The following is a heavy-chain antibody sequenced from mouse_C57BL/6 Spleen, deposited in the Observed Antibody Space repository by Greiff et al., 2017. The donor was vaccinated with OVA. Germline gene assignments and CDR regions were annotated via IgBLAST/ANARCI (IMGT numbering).Heavy chain of an antibody. Sequence: QVQLQQSGAELVKPGASVKISCKASGYAFSSYWMNWVKQRPGKGLEWIGQIYPGDGDTNYNGKFKGKATLTADKSSSTAYMQLSSLTSEGSAVYFCARTLLYYAMDYWGQGTSVTVSS. CDR1: GYAFSSYW. CDR3: ARTLLYYAMDY. V-gene: IGHV1-80*01. CDR2: IYPGDGDT. J-gene: IGHJ4*01.